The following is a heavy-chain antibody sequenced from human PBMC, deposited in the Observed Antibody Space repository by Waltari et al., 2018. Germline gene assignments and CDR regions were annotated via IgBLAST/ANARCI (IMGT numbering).Heavy chain of an antibody. CDR2: IETGGYT. CDR3: ARHDYCDY. Sequence: EVQLVETGGCLIQPGGSLKLSWAASEFAVSSNYMSWVRQAPGKGLEWVSVIETGGYTYYAESVRGRFTISRDNSKNMVYLQMNSLRADDTAVYFCARHDYCDYWGQGTLVTVSS. CDR1: EFAVSSNY. V-gene: IGHV3-53*02. J-gene: IGHJ4*02.